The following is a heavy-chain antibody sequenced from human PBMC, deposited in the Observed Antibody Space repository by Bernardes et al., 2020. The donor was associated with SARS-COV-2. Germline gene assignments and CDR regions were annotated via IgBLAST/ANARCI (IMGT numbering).Heavy chain of an antibody. CDR2: INAGNGNT. CDR3: ARVRADSSGRDAFDT. CDR1: GYTFTSYA. D-gene: IGHD3-22*01. V-gene: IGHV1-3*01. J-gene: IGHJ3*02. Sequence: ASVKVSCKASGYTFTSYAMHWVRQAPGQRLEWMGWINAGNGNTKYSQKFQGRVTITRDTSAGTAYMELSSLRSEDTAVYYCARVRADSSGRDAFDTWGQGIMFTVSS.